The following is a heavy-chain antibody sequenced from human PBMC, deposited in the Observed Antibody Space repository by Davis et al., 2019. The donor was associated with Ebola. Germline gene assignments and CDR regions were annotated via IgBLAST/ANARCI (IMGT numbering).Heavy chain of an antibody. V-gene: IGHV1-69*13. CDR2: IIPIFGTA. J-gene: IGHJ6*04. D-gene: IGHD1/OR15-1a*01. CDR1: GGTFSSYA. Sequence: AASVKVSCKASGGTFSSYAISWVRQAPGQGLEWMGGIIPIFGTANYAQKFQGRVTITADESTSTAYMELSSLRSEDTAVYYCARVLEITGTLPYYYYYGMDVWGKGTTVTVSS. CDR3: ARVLEITGTLPYYYYYGMDV.